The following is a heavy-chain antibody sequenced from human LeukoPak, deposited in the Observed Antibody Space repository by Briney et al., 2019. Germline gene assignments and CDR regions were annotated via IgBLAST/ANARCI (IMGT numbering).Heavy chain of an antibody. CDR3: ASAVIVYSYAKDAFDI. D-gene: IGHD5-18*01. CDR2: MNPNSGNT. CDR1: GYTFTSYD. J-gene: IGHJ3*02. Sequence: ASVKVSCKASGYTFTSYDINWVRQATGQGLEWMGWMNPNSGNTGYAQKFQGRVTITRNTSISTAYMELSSLRSEDTAVYYCASAVIVYSYAKDAFDIWGQGTMVTVSS. V-gene: IGHV1-8*03.